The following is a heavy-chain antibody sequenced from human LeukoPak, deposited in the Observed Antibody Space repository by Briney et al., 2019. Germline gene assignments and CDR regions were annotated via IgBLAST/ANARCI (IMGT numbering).Heavy chain of an antibody. Sequence: GGSLRLSCAASGFTFSSYAMSWVRQAPGKGLEWVSVIYSGGSTYYADSVKGRFTISRDNSKNTLYLQMNSLRAEDTAVYYCASPGLNPYFDYWGQGTLVTVSS. J-gene: IGHJ4*02. CDR2: IYSGGST. CDR3: ASPGLNPYFDY. V-gene: IGHV3-66*01. CDR1: GFTFSSYA.